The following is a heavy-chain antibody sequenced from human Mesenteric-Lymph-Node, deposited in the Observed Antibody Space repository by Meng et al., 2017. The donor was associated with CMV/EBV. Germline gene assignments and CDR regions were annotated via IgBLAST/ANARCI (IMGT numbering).Heavy chain of an antibody. J-gene: IGHJ4*02. Sequence: GSLRLSCIVSGYSVRSAHHWGWIRQPPGKGLEWIGIIFEDGTTDYKPSLKRRVSISLDSSKNQISLKLTSLTAADTAVYYCARGALGIGNRPEADWGQGTLVTVSS. CDR1: GYSVRSAHH. D-gene: IGHD1-26*01. CDR2: IFEDGTT. V-gene: IGHV4-38-2*02. CDR3: ARGALGIGNRPEAD.